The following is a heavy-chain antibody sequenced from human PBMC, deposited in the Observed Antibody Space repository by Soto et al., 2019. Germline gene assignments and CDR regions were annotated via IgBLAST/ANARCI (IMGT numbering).Heavy chain of an antibody. V-gene: IGHV3-23*01. CDR2: ISGSGGST. CDR3: AKNVAAAGTPTREYPLLYYFDY. CDR1: GFTFSSYA. Sequence: PGGSLRLSCAASGFTFSSYAMSWVRQAPGKGLEWVSAISGSGGSTYYADSVKGRFTISRDNSKNTLYLQMNSLRAEDTAVYYCAKNVAAAGTPTREYPLLYYFDYWGQGTLVTVSS. D-gene: IGHD6-13*01. J-gene: IGHJ4*02.